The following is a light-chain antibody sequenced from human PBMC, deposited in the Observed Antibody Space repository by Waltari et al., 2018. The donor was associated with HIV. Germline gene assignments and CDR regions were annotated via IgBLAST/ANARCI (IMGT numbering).Light chain of an antibody. CDR3: GTWDSSLSAWV. V-gene: IGLV1-51*01. J-gene: IGLJ3*02. CDR2: DNY. CDR1: SSNIGKNY. Sequence: QSVLTQPPSVSAAPGQKVTISCSGSSSNIGKNYVCWYKQLPGTAPKLLLYDNYKRPSGIPDRFAGSKSGTSATLGITGLQTGDEADYYCGTWDSSLSAWVFGVGTKLTVL.